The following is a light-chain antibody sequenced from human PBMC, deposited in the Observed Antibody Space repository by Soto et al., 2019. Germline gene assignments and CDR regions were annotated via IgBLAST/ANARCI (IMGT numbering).Light chain of an antibody. CDR2: EVI. CDR3: SSDAGSSVYV. J-gene: IGLJ1*01. Sequence: QSVLTQPASVSGSPGQSINISCTGTSSDVVPYNLVSWYQQHPGKAPKLMIYEVIKLPSGVSNRFSGSKSGNTASLTISGLQSEDEADYYCSSDAGSSVYVFGTGTKLTV. CDR1: SSDVVPYNL. V-gene: IGLV2-23*02.